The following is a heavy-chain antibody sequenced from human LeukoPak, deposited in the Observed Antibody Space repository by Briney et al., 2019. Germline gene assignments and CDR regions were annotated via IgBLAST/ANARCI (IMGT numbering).Heavy chain of an antibody. J-gene: IGHJ4*02. V-gene: IGHV4-38-2*02. D-gene: IGHD3-22*01. CDR3: ARVGYYDSSGYLDY. CDR1: GYSISSGYY. Sequence: KTSETLSLTCTVSGYSISSGYYWGWIRQPPGKGLEWIGSIYHSGSTYYNPSLQSRVTISVDKSENQFSLNLYSVTAADTAVYYCARVGYYDSSGYLDYWGQGTQVTVSS. CDR2: IYHSGST.